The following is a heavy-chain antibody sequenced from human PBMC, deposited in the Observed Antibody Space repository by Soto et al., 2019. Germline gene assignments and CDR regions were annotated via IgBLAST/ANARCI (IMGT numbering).Heavy chain of an antibody. J-gene: IGHJ6*02. CDR3: AREGSSSSPYYYYYGMDV. Sequence: GGSLRLSCAASGFTFSSYAMHWVRQAPGKGLEWVAVISYDGSNKYYADSVKGRFTISRDNSKNTLYLQMNSLRAEDTAVYYCAREGSSSSPYYYYYGMDVWGQGTTVTVSS. D-gene: IGHD6-6*01. CDR1: GFTFSSYA. V-gene: IGHV3-30-3*01. CDR2: ISYDGSNK.